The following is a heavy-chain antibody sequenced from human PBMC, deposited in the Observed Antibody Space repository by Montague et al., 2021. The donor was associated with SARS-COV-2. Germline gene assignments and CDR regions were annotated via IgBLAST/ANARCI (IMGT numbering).Heavy chain of an antibody. J-gene: IGHJ6*02. V-gene: IGHV2-70*11. CDR1: GFSLSTGGMC. CDR3: VLTHYDILPGYNYDMDD. Sequence: PALVTPTQTLTLACTLSGFSLSTGGMCVSWFRQPPGKALEWLARIDWDDDKYYSTSLKTRLTISQDTSINQVVLTMTNMDPVDTATYYCVLTHYDILPGYNYDMDDWGQGTTVTVPS. CDR2: IDWDDDK. D-gene: IGHD3-9*01.